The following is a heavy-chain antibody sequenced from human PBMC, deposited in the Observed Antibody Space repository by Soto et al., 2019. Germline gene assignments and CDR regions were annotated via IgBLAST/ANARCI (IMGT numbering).Heavy chain of an antibody. J-gene: IGHJ2*01. CDR3: ASGHCFSSSCSYLDL. Sequence: QVQLQESGPGLVKPSQTLSLTCTVSGGSIDSDGSYWSWIRQSPGEGLEWLGYIYYSGTTYYNPSLKCRVSVSLDTSKNQFSVKLSSVTAADTAMSYCASGHCFSSSCSYLDLWGRGTLVTVSS. CDR1: GGSIDSDGSY. V-gene: IGHV4-31*03. D-gene: IGHD2-2*01. CDR2: IYYSGTT.